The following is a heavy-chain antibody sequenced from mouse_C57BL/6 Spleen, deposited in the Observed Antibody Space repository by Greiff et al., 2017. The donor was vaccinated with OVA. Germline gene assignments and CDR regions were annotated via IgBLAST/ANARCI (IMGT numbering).Heavy chain of an antibody. CDR2: INPGSGGT. V-gene: IGHV1-54*01. CDR3: ARRDLLGAWFAY. Sequence: VQLKESGAELVRPGTSVKVSCKASGYAFTNYLIEWVKQRPGQGLEWIGVINPGSGGTNYNEKFKGKATLTADKSSSTAYMQLSSLTSEDSAVYFCARRDLLGAWFAYWGQGTLVTVSA. J-gene: IGHJ3*01. CDR1: GYAFTNYL. D-gene: IGHD2-10*01.